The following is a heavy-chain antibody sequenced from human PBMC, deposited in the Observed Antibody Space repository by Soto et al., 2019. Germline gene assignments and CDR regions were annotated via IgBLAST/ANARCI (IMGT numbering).Heavy chain of an antibody. CDR1: GGSISSYY. CDR2: IYYSGST. J-gene: IGHJ6*02. V-gene: IGHV4-59*01. D-gene: IGHD3-10*01. Sequence: PSETLSLTCTVSGGSISSYYWIWIRQPPWKGLELIGYIYYSGSTNYNPSLKSRVTISVDTSKNQFSLKLSSVTAADTAVYYCAGLRWFGPYGMDVWGQGTTVT. CDR3: AGLRWFGPYGMDV.